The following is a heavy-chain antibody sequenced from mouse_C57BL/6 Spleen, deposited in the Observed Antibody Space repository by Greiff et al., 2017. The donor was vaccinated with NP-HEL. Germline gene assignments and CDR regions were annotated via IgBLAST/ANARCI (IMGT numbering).Heavy chain of an antibody. D-gene: IGHD1-1*01. CDR2: IHPNSGST. J-gene: IGHJ3*01. V-gene: IGHV1-64*01. CDR3: ARLPFGTTVVAKAY. Sequence: QVQLKQPGAELVKPGASVKLSCKASGYTFTSYWMHWVKQRPGQGLEWIGMIHPNSGSTNYNEKFKSKATLTVDKSSSTAYMQLSSLTSEDSAVYYCARLPFGTTVVAKAYWGQGTLVTVSA. CDR1: GYTFTSYW.